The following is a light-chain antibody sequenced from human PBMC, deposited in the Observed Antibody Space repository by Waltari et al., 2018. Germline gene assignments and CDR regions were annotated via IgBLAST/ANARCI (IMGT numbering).Light chain of an antibody. CDR2: QDS. CDR3: QAWDSSAVV. CDR1: TLGCKY. J-gene: IGLJ2*01. Sequence: SYELTQPPPVSVSPGQSPSMHRCAETLGCKYACWYKQKPGQSPVLVIYQDSKRPSGIPERFSGSNSGNTATLTISGTQAMDEADYYCQAWDSSAVVFGGGTKLTVL. V-gene: IGLV3-1*01.